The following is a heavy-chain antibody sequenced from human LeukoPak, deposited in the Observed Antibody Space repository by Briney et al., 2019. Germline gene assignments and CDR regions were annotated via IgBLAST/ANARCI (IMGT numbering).Heavy chain of an antibody. J-gene: IGHJ4*02. D-gene: IGHD3-10*01. V-gene: IGHV3-30-3*01. Sequence: GGSLRLSCAASGFTFSGYAMHWVRQAPGKGLERVAVISYEGSNEYYADSVKGRFTISRDNSKNTLYLQMNSLSVEDTAVYYCARVGYYASGPFSYFDYWGQGTLVTVSS. CDR2: ISYEGSNE. CDR1: GFTFSGYA. CDR3: ARVGYYASGPFSYFDY.